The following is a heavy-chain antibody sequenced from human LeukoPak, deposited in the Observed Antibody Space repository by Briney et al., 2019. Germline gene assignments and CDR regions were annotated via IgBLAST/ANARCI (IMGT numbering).Heavy chain of an antibody. D-gene: IGHD3-10*01. CDR2: ISSSSSYI. Sequence: GGSLRLSCAASGFTFSSYSMNWVRQAPGKGLEWVSSISSSSSYIYYADSVKGRFTISRDNAKNSLYLQMNSLRAEDTAVYYCAKDGSSDAFDIWGQGTMVTVSS. V-gene: IGHV3-21*01. CDR3: AKDGSSDAFDI. J-gene: IGHJ3*02. CDR1: GFTFSSYS.